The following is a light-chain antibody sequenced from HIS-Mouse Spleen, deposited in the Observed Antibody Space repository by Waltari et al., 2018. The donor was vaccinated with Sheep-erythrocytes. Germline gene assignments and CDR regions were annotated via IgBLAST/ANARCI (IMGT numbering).Light chain of an antibody. CDR1: RSDVGSYNL. V-gene: IGLV2-23*01. Sequence: QSALPQPASVSGSPGQSTTISCTGTRSDVGSYNLVSWHQQHPGKAPKLMIYEGSKRPSGVSNRFSGSKSGNTASLTISGLQAEDEADYYCCSYAGSSTWVFGGGTKLTVL. J-gene: IGLJ3*02. CDR3: CSYAGSSTWV. CDR2: EGS.